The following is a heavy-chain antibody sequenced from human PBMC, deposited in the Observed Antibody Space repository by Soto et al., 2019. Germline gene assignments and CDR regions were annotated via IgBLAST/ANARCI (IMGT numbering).Heavy chain of an antibody. V-gene: IGHV1-18*01. CDR3: ARDRYSGSYYYYYGMDV. CDR2: ISAYNGNT. J-gene: IGHJ6*02. CDR1: RGGLSSYA. D-gene: IGHD1-26*01. Sequence: APVNLSCKDPRGGLSSYALRWARQATEQGLEWMGWISAYNGNTNYAQKLQGRVTMTTDTSTSTAYMELRSLRSDDTAVYYCARDRYSGSYYYYYGMDVWGQGTTVTV.